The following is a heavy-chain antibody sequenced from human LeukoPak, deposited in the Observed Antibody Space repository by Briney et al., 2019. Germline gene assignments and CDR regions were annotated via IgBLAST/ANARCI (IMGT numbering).Heavy chain of an antibody. Sequence: GGSLRLSCAASGFTFNRYNMNWVRRAPGKGLEWVSSISSSSSYIYYADSVKGRFTISIDNAKNSLYLQMNSLRAEDTAVYYCAIRGSPMVRNYWGQGTLVTVSS. J-gene: IGHJ4*02. V-gene: IGHV3-21*01. CDR1: GFTFNRYN. CDR3: AIRGSPMVRNY. D-gene: IGHD3-10*01. CDR2: ISSSSSYI.